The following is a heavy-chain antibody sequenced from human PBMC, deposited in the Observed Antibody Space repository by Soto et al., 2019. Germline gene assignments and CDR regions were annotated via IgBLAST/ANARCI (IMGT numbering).Heavy chain of an antibody. Sequence: GGSLRLSCAASGFTFSSYWMSWVRQAPGKGLEWVANIKQDGSEKYYVDSVKGRFTISRDNAKNSLYLQMNSLRAEDTAVYYCARDAYYDFWSGYYRRSDVFDIWGQGTMVTVAS. CDR1: GFTFSSYW. CDR2: IKQDGSEK. V-gene: IGHV3-7*01. J-gene: IGHJ3*02. CDR3: ARDAYYDFWSGYYRRSDVFDI. D-gene: IGHD3-3*01.